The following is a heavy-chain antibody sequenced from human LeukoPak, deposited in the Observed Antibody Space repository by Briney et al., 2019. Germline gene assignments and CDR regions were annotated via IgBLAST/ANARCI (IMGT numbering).Heavy chain of an antibody. Sequence: GGSLRLSCAASGFTFSSYWMHWVRQAPGKGLVWVSRVNSDGSNTIYADSVKGRFTISRDNAKNTLYLQMNSLRAEDTAVYYCARDGYDSSGYYPGDYWGQGTLVTVSS. J-gene: IGHJ4*02. CDR1: GFTFSSYW. CDR3: ARDGYDSSGYYPGDY. V-gene: IGHV3-74*01. D-gene: IGHD3-22*01. CDR2: VNSDGSNT.